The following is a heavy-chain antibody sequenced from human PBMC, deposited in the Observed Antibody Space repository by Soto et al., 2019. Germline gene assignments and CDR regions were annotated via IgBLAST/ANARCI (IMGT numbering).Heavy chain of an antibody. V-gene: IGHV4-59*08. CDR3: ARHPGYYDILTGYTTYYFDY. D-gene: IGHD3-9*01. CDR1: GGSICTYY. CDR2: IYYRGNT. Sequence: PSETLSLTCTVSGGSICTYYWSWIRQPPGKGLEGIGYIYYRGNTDYNPSLKSRVTISLDTPKNQFSLKLSSVTAADTAVYYCARHPGYYDILTGYTTYYFDYWGQGILVTVSS. J-gene: IGHJ4*02.